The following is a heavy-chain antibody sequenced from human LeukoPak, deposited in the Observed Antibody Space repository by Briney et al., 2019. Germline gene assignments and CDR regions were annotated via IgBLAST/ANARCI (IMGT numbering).Heavy chain of an antibody. Sequence: SETLSLTCTVSGGSISSSSYYWGWIRQPPGQGLEWIGSIYYSGSTYYNPSLKSRVTISVDTSKNQFSLKLSSVTAADTAVYYCARQAIPGIAVALDYWGQGTLVTVSS. CDR3: ARQAIPGIAVALDY. V-gene: IGHV4-39*01. D-gene: IGHD6-19*01. CDR2: IYYSGST. J-gene: IGHJ4*02. CDR1: GGSISSSSYY.